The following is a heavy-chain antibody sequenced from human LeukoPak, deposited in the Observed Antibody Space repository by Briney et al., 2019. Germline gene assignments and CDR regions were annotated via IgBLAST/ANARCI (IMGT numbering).Heavy chain of an antibody. CDR2: IYYSGST. CDR1: GGSISSYY. V-gene: IGHV4-59*01. J-gene: IGHJ4*02. Sequence: SETLSLTCTVSGGSISSYYWSWIRQPPGKELEWIGYIYYSGSTNYKPSLKSRVTISVDTSKNQFSLKLSSVTAADTAVYYCAREGGYNWAFDYWGQGTLVTVSS. CDR3: AREGGYNWAFDY. D-gene: IGHD5-24*01.